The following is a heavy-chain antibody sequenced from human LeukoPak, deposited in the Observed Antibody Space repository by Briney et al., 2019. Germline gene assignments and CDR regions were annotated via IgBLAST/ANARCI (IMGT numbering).Heavy chain of an antibody. CDR3: TRENSGSLSLEY. V-gene: IGHV3-7*01. CDR1: GYTFSIYW. CDR2: IKQDGSET. D-gene: IGHD1-26*01. Sequence: GGSLRLSCAASGYTFSIYWMNWVRQAPGKGLEWVASIKQDGSETYYMESVQGRFAISRDNDMNFLYLQLSSLRAEDTAVYYCTRENSGSLSLEYWGQGTLVTVSS. J-gene: IGHJ4*02.